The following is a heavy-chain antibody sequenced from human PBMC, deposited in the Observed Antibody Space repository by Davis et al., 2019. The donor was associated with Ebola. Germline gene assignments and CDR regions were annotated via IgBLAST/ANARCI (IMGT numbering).Heavy chain of an antibody. J-gene: IGHJ6*04. CDR2: INPNDGRT. V-gene: IGHV1-46*01. Sequence: ASVKVSCKASGYTFSNYAIHWVRQAPGQGLEWMGMINPNDGRTIYAQKFQGRVTMTRDTSTSTVYMELSSLRSEDTAMYYCAREVVVVVAANSQYYYGMDVWGKGTTVTVSS. CDR3: AREVVVVVAANSQYYYGMDV. CDR1: GYTFSNYA. D-gene: IGHD2-15*01.